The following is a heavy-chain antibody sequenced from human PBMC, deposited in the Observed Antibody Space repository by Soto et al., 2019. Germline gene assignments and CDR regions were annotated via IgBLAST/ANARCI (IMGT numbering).Heavy chain of an antibody. J-gene: IGHJ3*01. Sequence: QITLKESGPTLVKPTQTLTLTGLFSGFSFSADGVGVGWIRQPPGKALEWLALIYWDGVTRSSPSLKSRLTITKDTSKNQVVPTMTNMDTVDTGTYYCAHAYGGTSWPNAAFDVWGQGKEVTVSS. D-gene: IGHD2-2*01. V-gene: IGHV2-5*02. CDR1: GFSFSADGVG. CDR3: AHAYGGTSWPNAAFDV. CDR2: IYWDGVT.